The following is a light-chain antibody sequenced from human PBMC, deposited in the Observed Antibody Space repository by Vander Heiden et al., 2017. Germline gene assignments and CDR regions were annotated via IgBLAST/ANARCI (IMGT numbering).Light chain of an antibody. V-gene: IGKV3-11*01. J-gene: IGKJ4*01. Sequence: EIAFTHSPATLPLSTGERATLSCRASQSISSYLAWYQQKPGQAPRLLIYDASNRATGIPARFSGSGSGTDFTLTISSLEPEDFAVYYCQQRSNWPLTFGGGTKVEIK. CDR3: QQRSNWPLT. CDR2: DAS. CDR1: QSISSY.